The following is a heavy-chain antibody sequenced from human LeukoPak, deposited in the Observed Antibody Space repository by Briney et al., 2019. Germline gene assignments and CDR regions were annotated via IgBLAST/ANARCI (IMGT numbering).Heavy chain of an antibody. CDR2: IGTGSNPI. CDR1: GFSFSDFY. J-gene: IGHJ4*02. Sequence: GGSLRLSCAASGFSFSDFYMSWIRQAPGMGLEWISYIGTGSNPIYYADSVKGRFTISRDDAKNSLYLQMNSLRDEDTAVYFCAREVRGSGRDFDYWGQGILVTVSS. CDR3: AREVRGSGRDFDY. D-gene: IGHD1-26*01. V-gene: IGHV3-11*01.